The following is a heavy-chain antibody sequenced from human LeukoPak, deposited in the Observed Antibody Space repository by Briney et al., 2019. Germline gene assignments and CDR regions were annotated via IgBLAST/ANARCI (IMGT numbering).Heavy chain of an antibody. V-gene: IGHV3-23*01. Sequence: GGSLRLSCAASGFTFSGYAMSWVRQAPGKGLEWVSAISGSGGSTYYADSVKGRFTISRDNSKNTLYLQMNSLRAEDTAVYYCAKAGIAAAAIGNYFDYWGQGTLVTVSS. CDR1: GFTFSGYA. D-gene: IGHD6-13*01. CDR3: AKAGIAAAAIGNYFDY. CDR2: ISGSGGST. J-gene: IGHJ4*02.